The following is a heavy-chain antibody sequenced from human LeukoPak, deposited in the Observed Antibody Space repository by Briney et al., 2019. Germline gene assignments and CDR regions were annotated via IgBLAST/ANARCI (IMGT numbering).Heavy chain of an antibody. D-gene: IGHD1-20*01. CDR3: ARGRLNGNVDF. J-gene: IGHJ4*02. Sequence: ASVKVSCKTSGYTFTGYDINWVRQAAGQGFEWMGWTNPNSGDTGYAHNLQGRITITRDSSTATVFMELSSLRSEDTAMYYCARGRLNGNVDFWGQGTPVTVSS. CDR1: GYTFTGYD. CDR2: TNPNSGDT. V-gene: IGHV1-8*01.